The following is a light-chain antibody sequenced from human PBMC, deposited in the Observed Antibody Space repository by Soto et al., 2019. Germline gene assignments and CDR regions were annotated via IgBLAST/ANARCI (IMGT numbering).Light chain of an antibody. CDR2: AAS. CDR3: QQYYRWPQT. Sequence: ELGIRQSPATLSVSPGERATLSCRASQSLSFTLAWYQQKPGQAPRLLIYAASTRATGIPARLSGSGSGAEFTLTISSLQSEDFAVYYCQQYYRWPQTVGKGTQG. V-gene: IGKV3-15*01. CDR1: QSLSFT. J-gene: IGKJ1*01.